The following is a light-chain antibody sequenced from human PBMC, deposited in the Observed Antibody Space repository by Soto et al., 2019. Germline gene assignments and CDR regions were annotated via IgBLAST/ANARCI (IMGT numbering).Light chain of an antibody. Sequence: EIVLTQSPGTLSLSPGERATLFCRASQSVSSSYLAWYQQRLGQAPRLLIYGASNRAPGIPDRFNGSGSGTDFALTINRLEPEDFAVYYCQQYDGAPLTFGPGTKVDIK. CDR3: QQYDGAPLT. CDR1: QSVSSSY. J-gene: IGKJ3*01. V-gene: IGKV3-20*01. CDR2: GAS.